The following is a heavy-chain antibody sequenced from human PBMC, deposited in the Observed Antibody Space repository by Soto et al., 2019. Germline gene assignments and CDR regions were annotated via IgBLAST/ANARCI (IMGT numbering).Heavy chain of an antibody. CDR1: GFTFSSYG. V-gene: IGHV3-33*01. CDR3: ARDIVVVPAAMYYYGMDV. D-gene: IGHD2-2*01. Sequence: QVQLVESGGGVVQPGRSLRLSCAASGFTFSSYGMHWVRQAPGKGLEWVAVIWYDGSNKYYADSVKGRFTISRDNSKXTXFLQMNSLRAEDTAVYYCARDIVVVPAAMYYYGMDVWGQGTTVTVSS. J-gene: IGHJ6*02. CDR2: IWYDGSNK.